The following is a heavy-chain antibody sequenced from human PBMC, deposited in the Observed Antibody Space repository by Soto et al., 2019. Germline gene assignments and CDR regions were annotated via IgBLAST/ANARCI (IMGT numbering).Heavy chain of an antibody. CDR3: ARELELTSFDY. CDR2: IYYSGST. CDR1: GGSISSGGNY. D-gene: IGHD1-7*01. J-gene: IGHJ4*02. Sequence: SETLSLTCTVSGGSISSGGNYWSWIRQHPGKGLEWIGYIYYSGSTYYNPSLKSRVTISVDTSKNQFSLKLSSVTAADTAVYYCARELELTSFDYWGQGTLVTVSS. V-gene: IGHV4-31*03.